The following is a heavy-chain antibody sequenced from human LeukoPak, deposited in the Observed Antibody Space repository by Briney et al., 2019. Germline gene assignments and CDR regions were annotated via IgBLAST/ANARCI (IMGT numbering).Heavy chain of an antibody. D-gene: IGHD2/OR15-2a*01. V-gene: IGHV1-18*01. CDR1: GYTFTSYG. CDR2: ISAYNGNT. CDR3: ARVSMADPYYYYGLDV. J-gene: IGHJ6*02. Sequence: ASVKVSFKASGYTFTSYGISWVRQAPGQGLEWMGWISAYNGNTNYAQKLQGRVTMTTDTSTSTAYMELRSLRSDDTAVYYCARVSMADPYYYYGLDVWGQGTTVTVSS.